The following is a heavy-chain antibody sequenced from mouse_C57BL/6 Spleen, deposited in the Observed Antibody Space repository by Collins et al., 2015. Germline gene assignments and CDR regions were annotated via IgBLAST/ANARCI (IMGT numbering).Heavy chain of an antibody. D-gene: IGHD2-1*01. J-gene: IGHJ2*01. CDR2: INPNNGGT. V-gene: IGHV1-22*01. CDR3: ARGVYYGNYADY. Sequence: SLEWIGYINPNNGGTSYNQKFKGKATLTVNKSSSTAYMELRSLTSEDSAVYYCARGVYYGNYADYWGQGTTLTVSS.